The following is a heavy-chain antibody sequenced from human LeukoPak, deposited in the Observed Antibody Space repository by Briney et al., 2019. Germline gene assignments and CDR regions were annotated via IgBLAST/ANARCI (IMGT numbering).Heavy chain of an antibody. CDR2: MYAGGTT. V-gene: IGHV3-53*01. CDR3: ARGSGSGWPLDR. CDR1: GVIVSRNF. J-gene: IGHJ5*02. Sequence: PGGSVRLSCAASGVIVSRNFMSWVRQAPGKGLQWVAIMYAGGTTDYSESVRGRFHISRDTSNNTLSLQMNGLRAEDTAVYYCARGSGSGWPLDRWGQGTLVTVSS. D-gene: IGHD6-19*01.